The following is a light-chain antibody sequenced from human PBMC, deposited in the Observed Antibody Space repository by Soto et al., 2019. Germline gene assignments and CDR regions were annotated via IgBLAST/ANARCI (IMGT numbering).Light chain of an antibody. CDR2: DAS. J-gene: IGKJ1*01. CDR1: QSLDTW. V-gene: IGKV1-5*01. Sequence: DIQMTQSPSTLSASVGDRVTITCRASQSLDTWLAWYQQKPGKAPKILISDASNLESGVPSRFSGSGSGTEFTLTISSLQPDDSATYYCQQYNSYWTFGQGTKVDIK. CDR3: QQYNSYWT.